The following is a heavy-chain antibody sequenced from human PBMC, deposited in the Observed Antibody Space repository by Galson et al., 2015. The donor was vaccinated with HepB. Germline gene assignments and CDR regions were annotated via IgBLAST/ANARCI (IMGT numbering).Heavy chain of an antibody. CDR2: INSDGSST. CDR3: ARGGGSLDY. CDR1: GFTFSTYW. V-gene: IGHV3-74*01. D-gene: IGHD1-26*01. J-gene: IGHJ4*02. Sequence: SLRLSCAASGFTFSTYWMHWVRQAPGKGLVWVSRINSDGSSTINADSVKSRFTISRDNAKNTLYLQTNSLRAEDTAVYYCARGGGSLDYWGQGALVTVSS.